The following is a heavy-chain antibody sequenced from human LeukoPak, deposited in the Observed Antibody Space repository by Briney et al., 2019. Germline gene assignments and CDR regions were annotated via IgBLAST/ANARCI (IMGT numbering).Heavy chain of an antibody. V-gene: IGHV3-43*01. CDR2: ISWDGGST. CDR3: ARVGSYNYADY. J-gene: IGHJ4*02. D-gene: IGHD5-24*01. CDR1: GFTFDDYT. Sequence: GGSLRLSCAASGFTFDDYTMHWVRQAPGKGLEWVSLISWDGGSTYYADSVKGRFTISRDNSKNTLYLQMNSLRAEDTAVYYCARVGSYNYADYWGQGTLVTVSS.